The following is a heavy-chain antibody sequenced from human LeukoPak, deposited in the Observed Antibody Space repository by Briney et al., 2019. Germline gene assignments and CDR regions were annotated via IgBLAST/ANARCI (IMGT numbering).Heavy chain of an antibody. J-gene: IGHJ4*02. Sequence: GGSLRLPCAASGFTFSNFGMHWVRQAPGRGLEWVAVMRNDERDTYYADSVKGRFTISRDNSKNTLYLQVNSLRAEDTAVYYCGRDRGKSLGTSYFDYWGQGTLVTVSS. V-gene: IGHV3-33*01. CDR2: MRNDERDT. CDR1: GFTFSNFG. D-gene: IGHD3-10*01. CDR3: GRDRGKSLGTSYFDY.